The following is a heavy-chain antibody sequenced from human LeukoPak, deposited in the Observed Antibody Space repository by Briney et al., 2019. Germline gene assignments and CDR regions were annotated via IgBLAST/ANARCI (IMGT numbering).Heavy chain of an antibody. CDR2: IYYSGST. CDR1: GGSISSYY. V-gene: IGHV4-59*08. Sequence: SETLSLTCTVSGGSISSYYWSWIRQPPGKGLEWIGYIYYSGSTNYNPSLKGRVTISVDTSKDQFSLKLSSVTAADTAVYYCARQGSVDGYTTFDYWGQGTLVTVSS. CDR3: ARQGSVDGYTTFDY. D-gene: IGHD5-24*01. J-gene: IGHJ4*02.